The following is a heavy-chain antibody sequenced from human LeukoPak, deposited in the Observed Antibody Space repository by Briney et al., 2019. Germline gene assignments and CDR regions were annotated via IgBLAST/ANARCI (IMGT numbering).Heavy chain of an antibody. D-gene: IGHD6-19*01. V-gene: IGHV4-59*01. CDR2: IYYSGST. CDR1: GGSISSYY. Sequence: ASETLSLTCTVSGGSISSYYWSWIRQPPGKGLEWIGYIYYSGSTNYNPSLKSRVTISVDTSKNQFSLKLSSVTAADTAVYYCAGERGEEYSSGWYKTNYFDNWGQGIRVTVSS. J-gene: IGHJ4*02. CDR3: AGERGEEYSSGWYKTNYFDN.